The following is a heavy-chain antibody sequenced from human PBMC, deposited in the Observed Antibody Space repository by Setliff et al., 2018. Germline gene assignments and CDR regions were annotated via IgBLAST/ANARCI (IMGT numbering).Heavy chain of an antibody. J-gene: IGHJ3*02. CDR3: ASTLYYYDSSGYGAFDI. CDR2: IYPTDSDT. Sequence: PGESLKISCKGSEYSFNNYWIAWVRQMPGKGLEWVGIIYPTDSDTRYSPSFQGQVTISVDKSITTAYLQWRSLEASDTAMYYCASTLYYYDSSGYGAFDIWGQGTMVTVSS. CDR1: EYSFNNYW. D-gene: IGHD3-22*01. V-gene: IGHV5-51*03.